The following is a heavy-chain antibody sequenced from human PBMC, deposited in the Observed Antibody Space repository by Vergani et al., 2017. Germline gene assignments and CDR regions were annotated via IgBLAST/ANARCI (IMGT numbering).Heavy chain of an antibody. CDR3: ARVLYYYDSSGYYFPFDY. V-gene: IGHV4-39*07. CDR2: IYYSGST. D-gene: IGHD3-22*01. CDR1: GGSISSSSYY. Sequence: QLQLQESGPGLVKPSETLSLTCTVSGGSISSSSYYWGWIRQPPGKGLEWIGSIYYSGSTYYNPSLKSRVTISVDTSKNQFSLKLSSVTAADTAVYYCARVLYYYDSSGYYFPFDYWGQGTLVTVSS. J-gene: IGHJ4*02.